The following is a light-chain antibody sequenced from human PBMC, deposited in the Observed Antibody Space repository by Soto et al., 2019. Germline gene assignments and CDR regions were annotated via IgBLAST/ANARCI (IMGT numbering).Light chain of an antibody. CDR3: QQYSGYSLT. V-gene: IGKV1-5*03. Sequence: DIQMTQSPSTLSASVGDRVTITCRASQSISSWLAWYQQKPGKAPKLLIYKASSLERGVPSRFSGSESGTEFTLTISSLQPDDFATYYCQQYSGYSLTFGGGTKVEIK. CDR2: KAS. CDR1: QSISSW. J-gene: IGKJ4*01.